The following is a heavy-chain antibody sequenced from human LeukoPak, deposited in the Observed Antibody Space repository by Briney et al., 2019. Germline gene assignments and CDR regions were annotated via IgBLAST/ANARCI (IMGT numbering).Heavy chain of an antibody. V-gene: IGHV5-51*01. Sequence: GESLKISCKGSGYIFTSYWIGWGRQLPGKGLEWMGIIYPGDSDTRYSPSFQGQVTISADKSISTAYLQWSSLKASDTAMYYCARRYDFWSGYYSRNWFDPWGQGTLVTVSS. CDR3: ARRYDFWSGYYSRNWFDP. CDR2: IYPGDSDT. J-gene: IGHJ5*02. CDR1: GYIFTSYW. D-gene: IGHD3-3*01.